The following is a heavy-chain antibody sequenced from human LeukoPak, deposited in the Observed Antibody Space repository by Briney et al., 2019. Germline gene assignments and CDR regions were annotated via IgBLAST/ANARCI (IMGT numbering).Heavy chain of an antibody. V-gene: IGHV1-69*05. CDR2: IIPIFGTA. J-gene: IGHJ4*02. D-gene: IGHD7-27*01. Sequence: GASVKVSCKASGGTFSSYAISWVRQAPGQGLEWMGGIIPIFGTANYAQKFQGRVTITTDESTSTAYMELGSLRSEDTAVYYCARVSSGDNFNFDYWGQGTLVTVSS. CDR3: ARVSSGDNFNFDY. CDR1: GGTFSSYA.